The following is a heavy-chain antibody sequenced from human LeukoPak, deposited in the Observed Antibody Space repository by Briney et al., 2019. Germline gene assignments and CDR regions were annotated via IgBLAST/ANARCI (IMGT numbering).Heavy chain of an antibody. V-gene: IGHV3-30*18. D-gene: IGHD6-19*01. J-gene: IGHJ4*02. CDR3: AKDRVEGKQWLAHFDS. Sequence: PGGSLRLSCAASGFIFSSYAMYWVRQAPGKGLEWVAVISYDGGNKYYGDSVKGRFTISRDNSKSTLYLQTNTLRVEDAAVYYCAKDRVEGKQWLAHFDSWGQGTLVTVSS. CDR1: GFIFSSYA. CDR2: ISYDGGNK.